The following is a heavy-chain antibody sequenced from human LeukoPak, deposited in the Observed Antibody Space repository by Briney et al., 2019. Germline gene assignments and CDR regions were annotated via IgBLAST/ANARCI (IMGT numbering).Heavy chain of an antibody. J-gene: IGHJ4*02. Sequence: ASVKVSCKASGYTFTGYYMHWVRQAPGQGLEWMGWINPNSGGTNYAQKLQGRVTMTRDTSISTAYMELSRLRSDDTAVYYCAKDVIVVVTATAPPVDYWGQGTLVTVSS. D-gene: IGHD2-21*02. CDR3: AKDVIVVVTATAPPVDY. CDR1: GYTFTGYY. V-gene: IGHV1-2*02. CDR2: INPNSGGT.